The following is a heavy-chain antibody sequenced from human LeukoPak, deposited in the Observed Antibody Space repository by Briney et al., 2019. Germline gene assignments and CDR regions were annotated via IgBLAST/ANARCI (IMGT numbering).Heavy chain of an antibody. Sequence: ASVKVSCKASGYTFTSYGISWVRQAPGQGLEWMGWISAYNGNTNYAQKLQGRVTMTTDTSTSTAYMELRSLRSDDTAVYYCARDGIDNQLPSGHWFDPWGQGTLVTVSS. CDR2: ISAYNGNT. V-gene: IGHV1-18*01. CDR3: ARDGIDNQLPSGHWFDP. CDR1: GYTFTSYG. J-gene: IGHJ5*02. D-gene: IGHD2-2*01.